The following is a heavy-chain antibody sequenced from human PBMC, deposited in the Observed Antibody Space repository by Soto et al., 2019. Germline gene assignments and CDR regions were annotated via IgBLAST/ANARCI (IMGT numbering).Heavy chain of an antibody. CDR2: ISSSSSYI. CDR3: ARKKAAAQYSNWFDP. CDR1: GFTFSSYS. D-gene: IGHD6-25*01. V-gene: IGHV3-21*01. J-gene: IGHJ5*02. Sequence: WGSLRLSCAASGFTFSSYSMNWVRQAPGKGLEWVSSISSSSSYIYYADSVKGRFTISRDNAKNSLYLQMNSLRAEDTAVYYSARKKAAAQYSNWFDPWAQGTLLTFSP.